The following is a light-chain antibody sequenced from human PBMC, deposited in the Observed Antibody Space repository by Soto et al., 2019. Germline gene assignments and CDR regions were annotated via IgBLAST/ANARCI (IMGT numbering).Light chain of an antibody. V-gene: IGLV2-8*01. CDR2: EVF. J-gene: IGLJ1*01. CDR3: SSYACSNNFDA. Sequence: QSALTQPPSASGSPGQSVTISCTGTSSDVGGYNYVSWYQQHPGKAPKLMIYEVFKRPSGVPDRFSGSKSGNTASLTVSGLQAEDEADYYGSSYACSNNFDAFGTGTKLTVL. CDR1: SSDVGGYNY.